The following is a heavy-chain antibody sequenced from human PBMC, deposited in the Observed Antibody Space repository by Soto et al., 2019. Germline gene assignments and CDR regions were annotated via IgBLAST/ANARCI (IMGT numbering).Heavy chain of an antibody. J-gene: IGHJ4*02. CDR1: GFTFSSYA. Sequence: LGGSLRLSCAASGFTFSSYAMHWVRQAPGKGLEWVAVISYDGSNKYYADSVKGRFTISRDNSKNTLYLQMNSLRAEDTAVYYCARDVISYDSSGYYPNWGQGTMVTVSS. CDR2: ISYDGSNK. CDR3: ARDVISYDSSGYYPN. V-gene: IGHV3-30-3*01. D-gene: IGHD3-22*01.